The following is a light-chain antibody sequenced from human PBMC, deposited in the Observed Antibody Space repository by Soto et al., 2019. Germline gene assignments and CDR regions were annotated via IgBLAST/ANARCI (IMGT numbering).Light chain of an antibody. CDR3: QQYGPSPPYT. CDR1: RSFASSY. J-gene: IGKJ2*01. V-gene: IGKV3-20*01. CDR2: AAS. Sequence: EVVLTQSPGILSLSPGERATLSCRASRSFASSYLAWYQQKPGQAPRLLIYAASIRATGIPDRFSGSGSGTDFTLTISRLETEDSAVYFCQQYGPSPPYTFGQGNKLDIK.